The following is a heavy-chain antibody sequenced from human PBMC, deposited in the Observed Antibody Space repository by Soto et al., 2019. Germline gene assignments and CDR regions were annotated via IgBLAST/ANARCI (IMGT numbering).Heavy chain of an antibody. J-gene: IGHJ3*02. CDR3: ARPYDSSGYYSLGAFDI. CDR1: GGTFSSYA. CDR2: IIPIFGTA. D-gene: IGHD3-22*01. V-gene: IGHV1-69*01. Sequence: QVQLVQSGAEVKKPGSSVNVSCKASGGTFSSYAISWVRQAPGQGLEWMGGIIPIFGTANYAQKFQGRVTITADESTSTAYMELSSLRSEDTAVYYCARPYDSSGYYSLGAFDIWGQGTMVTVSS.